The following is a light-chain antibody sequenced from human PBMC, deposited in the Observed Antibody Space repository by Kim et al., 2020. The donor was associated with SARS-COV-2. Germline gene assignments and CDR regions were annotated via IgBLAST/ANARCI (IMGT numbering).Light chain of an antibody. CDR3: QQYNNWPPLT. Sequence: SPGERATRSCRASQSVSSNLAWYQQKPGQAPRLLIYGASTRATGIPDRFSGSGSGTEFTLTISSLQSEDFAVYYCQQYNNWPPLTFGGGTKVDIK. J-gene: IGKJ4*01. CDR1: QSVSSN. V-gene: IGKV3-15*01. CDR2: GAS.